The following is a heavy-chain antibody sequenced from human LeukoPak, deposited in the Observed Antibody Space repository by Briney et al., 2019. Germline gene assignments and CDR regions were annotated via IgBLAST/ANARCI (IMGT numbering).Heavy chain of an antibody. CDR2: FDPEDGET. CDR1: GYTLTELS. J-gene: IGHJ4*02. CDR3: ATLYSWTTGDTNFDY. Sequence: GASVKVSRKVSGYTLTELSMHWVRQAPGKGLEWMGGFDPEDGETIYAQKFQGRVTMTEDTSTDTAYMELSSLRSEDTAVYYCATLYSWTTGDTNFDYWGQGTLVTVSS. D-gene: IGHD2-8*02. V-gene: IGHV1-24*01.